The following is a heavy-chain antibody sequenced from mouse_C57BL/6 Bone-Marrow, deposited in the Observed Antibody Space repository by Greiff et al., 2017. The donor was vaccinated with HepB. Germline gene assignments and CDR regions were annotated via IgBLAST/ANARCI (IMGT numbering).Heavy chain of an antibody. Sequence: EVQGVESGPELVKPGASVKMSCKASGYTFTDYNMHWVKQSHGKSLEWIGYINPNNGGTSYNQKFKGKATLTVNKSSSTAYMELRSLTSEDSAVYYCARLDYGSSLLWYFDVWGTGTTVTVSS. CDR3: ARLDYGSSLLWYFDV. V-gene: IGHV1-22*01. CDR1: GYTFTDYN. J-gene: IGHJ1*03. D-gene: IGHD1-1*01. CDR2: INPNNGGT.